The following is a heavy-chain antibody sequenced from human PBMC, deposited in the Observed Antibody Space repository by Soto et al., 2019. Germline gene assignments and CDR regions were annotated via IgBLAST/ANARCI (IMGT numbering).Heavy chain of an antibody. D-gene: IGHD6-13*01. J-gene: IGHJ4*02. CDR1: GFAFSTYW. CDR2: IRQDGSEM. Sequence: GGSLRLSCAASGFAFSTYWMTWVRQAPGKGPEWVASIRQDGSEMHSVDSVKGRFTISRDNAKNSLYLQMNSLTAEDTAVFYCARDPGIAAAGTVGYFDFWGQGTLVTVSS. V-gene: IGHV3-7*01. CDR3: ARDPGIAAAGTVGYFDF.